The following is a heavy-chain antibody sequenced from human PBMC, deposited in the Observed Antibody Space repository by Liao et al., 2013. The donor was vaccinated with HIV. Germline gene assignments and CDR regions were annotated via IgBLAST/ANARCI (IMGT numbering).Heavy chain of an antibody. D-gene: IGHD1-1*01. CDR3: VRETKRESRLPLIATRPVGAQGGYWYMDL. J-gene: IGHJ6*03. CDR1: GGSIEGYY. CDR2: IKGEGNS. Sequence: QVELQESGPGLVKPSETLSLTCSVSGGSIEGYYWSWMRQPAGSGLEWIGRIKGEGNSYDSPSLRSRVIMSVDTTMKRISLLLTSATAADTAVYYCVRETKRESRLPLIATRPVGAQGGYWYMDLWGTGLPVTVSS. V-gene: IGHV4-4*07.